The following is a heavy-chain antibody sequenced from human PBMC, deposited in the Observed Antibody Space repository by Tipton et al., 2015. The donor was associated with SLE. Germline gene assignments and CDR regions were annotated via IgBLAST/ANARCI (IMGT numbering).Heavy chain of an antibody. CDR1: GGSFSTYY. V-gene: IGHV4-34*01. J-gene: IGHJ1*01. Sequence: LRLSCAVYGGSFSTYYWSWIRQPPGKGLEWIGEINYSGSTNYSPSLKSRVIISVDTSKNQLSLRLSNVTAADTAVYYCAFWVTVTLGETFQQWGQGTLVTVSS. CDR2: INYSGST. D-gene: IGHD2-21*02. CDR3: AFWVTVTLGETFQQ.